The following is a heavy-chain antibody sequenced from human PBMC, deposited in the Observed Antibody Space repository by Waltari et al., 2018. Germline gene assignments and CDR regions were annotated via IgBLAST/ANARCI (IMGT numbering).Heavy chain of an antibody. J-gene: IGHJ4*02. V-gene: IGHV1-69*15. CDR1: GGTFSSYA. CDR3: AREAPFEQQLVDY. Sequence: QVQLVQSGAEVKKPGSSVKVSCKASGGTFSSYAISWVRPAPRHGLEWRGRIIPIFGTANYAQKFQGRVTITADESTSTAYMELSSLRSEDTAVYYCAREAPFEQQLVDYWGQGTLVTVSS. CDR2: IIPIFGTA. D-gene: IGHD6-13*01.